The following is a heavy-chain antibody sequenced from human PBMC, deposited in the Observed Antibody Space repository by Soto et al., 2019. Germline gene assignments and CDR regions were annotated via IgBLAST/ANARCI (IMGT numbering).Heavy chain of an antibody. CDR3: AKDSLYGILLDY. CDR1: GFTFSSYA. V-gene: IGHV3-23*01. D-gene: IGHD4-17*01. CDR2: ISGSGGST. J-gene: IGHJ4*02. Sequence: PGGSLRLSCAASGFTFSSYAMSWVRQAPGKGLEWVSAISGSGGSTYYADSVKGRFTISRDNSKNTLYLQMNSLRAEDTAVCYCAKDSLYGILLDYWGQGXLVTVSS.